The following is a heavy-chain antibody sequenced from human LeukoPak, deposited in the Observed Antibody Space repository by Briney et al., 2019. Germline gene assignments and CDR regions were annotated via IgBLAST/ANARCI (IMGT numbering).Heavy chain of an antibody. V-gene: IGHV4-39*01. D-gene: IGHD2-15*01. CDR3: ARHVRYCSGGSCYRYFDY. CDR2: IYYSGST. J-gene: IGHJ4*02. CDR1: GGSISSSSYY. Sequence: SETLSLTCTVSGGSISSSSYYWGWIRQPPGKGLEWIGSIYYSGSTYYNPSLKSRVTISVDTSKNQFSLKLSSVTAADTAVYYCARHVRYCSGGSCYRYFDYSGQGTLVTVYS.